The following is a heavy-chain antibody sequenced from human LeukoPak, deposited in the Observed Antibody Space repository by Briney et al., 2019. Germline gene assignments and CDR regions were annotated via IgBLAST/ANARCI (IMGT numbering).Heavy chain of an antibody. Sequence: SETLTLTCAVYGGSFSGYYWSWIRQTPGKGLKWIGEINHSGSTNYNPSLKSRVTISVDTSKNQFSLKLSSVTAADTAVYYCARGNLPGVERYNWFDPWGQGTLVTVSS. CDR1: GGSFSGYY. V-gene: IGHV4-34*01. CDR3: ARGNLPGVERYNWFDP. J-gene: IGHJ5*02. D-gene: IGHD3-3*01. CDR2: INHSGST.